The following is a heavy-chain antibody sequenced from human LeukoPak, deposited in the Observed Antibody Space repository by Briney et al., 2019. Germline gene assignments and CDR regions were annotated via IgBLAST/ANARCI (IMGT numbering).Heavy chain of an antibody. CDR3: AKDSLWFGEFSRGFDY. V-gene: IGHV3-43*02. Sequence: GGSLRLSCAASGFTFDDYAMHWVRQAPGKGLEWVSLISGDGGSTYYADSVKGRFTISRDNSKNSLYLQMNSLRTKDTALYYCAKDSLWFGEFSRGFDYWGQGTLVTVSS. CDR1: GFTFDDYA. CDR2: ISGDGGST. D-gene: IGHD3-10*01. J-gene: IGHJ4*02.